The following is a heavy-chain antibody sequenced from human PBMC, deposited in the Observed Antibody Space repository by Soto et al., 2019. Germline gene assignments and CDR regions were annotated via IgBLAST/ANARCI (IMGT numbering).Heavy chain of an antibody. J-gene: IGHJ4*02. CDR3: TRQEEYCSSTSCYYPPY. CDR1: GFTFSGSA. V-gene: IGHV3-73*01. Sequence: GGSLRLSCAASGFTFSGSAMHWVRQASGKGLEWLGRIRSKANSYATAYAASVKGRFTISRDDSKNTAYLQMNSLKTEDTAVYYCTRQEEYCSSTSCYYPPYWGQGTLVTVSS. D-gene: IGHD2-2*01. CDR2: IRSKANSYAT.